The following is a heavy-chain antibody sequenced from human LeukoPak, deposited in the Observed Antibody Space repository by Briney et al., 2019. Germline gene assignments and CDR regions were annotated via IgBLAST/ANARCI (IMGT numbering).Heavy chain of an antibody. D-gene: IGHD1-26*01. V-gene: IGHV3-21*01. CDR2: ISSSSSYI. CDR1: GFTFSSYS. Sequence: GGSPRLSCAASGFTFSSYSMNWVRQAPGKGLEWVSSISSSSSYIYYADSVKGRFTISRDNAKNSLYLQMNSLRAEDTAVYYCARDRSSGTLDDAFDIWGQGTMVTVSS. CDR3: ARDRSSGTLDDAFDI. J-gene: IGHJ3*02.